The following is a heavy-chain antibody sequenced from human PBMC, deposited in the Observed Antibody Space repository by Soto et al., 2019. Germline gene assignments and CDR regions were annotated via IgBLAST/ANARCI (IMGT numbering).Heavy chain of an antibody. D-gene: IGHD3-22*01. CDR1: VFTFSSYA. Sequence: LXLSCAASVFTFSSYAMSWVRQAPGKGLEWVSAISGSGGSTYYADSVKGRFTISRDNSKNTLYLQMNSLRAEDTAVYYCAKDTYYYDSSGYYYSIRARSAFDIWGQGTMVTVSS. J-gene: IGHJ3*02. V-gene: IGHV3-23*01. CDR2: ISGSGGST. CDR3: AKDTYYYDSSGYYYSIRARSAFDI.